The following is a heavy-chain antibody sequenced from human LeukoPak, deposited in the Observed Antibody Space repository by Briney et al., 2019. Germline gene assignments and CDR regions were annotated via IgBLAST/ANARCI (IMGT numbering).Heavy chain of an antibody. CDR1: GGSISSYY. V-gene: IGHV4-59*01. D-gene: IGHD4-17*01. CDR3: ARLDTVTTEGIDY. J-gene: IGHJ4*02. Sequence: KTSETLSLTCAVYGGSISSYYWSWIRQPPGKGLEWIGYIYYSGSTNYNPSLKSRVTISVDTSKNQFSLKLSSVTAADTAVYYCARLDTVTTEGIDYWGQGTLVTVSS. CDR2: IYYSGST.